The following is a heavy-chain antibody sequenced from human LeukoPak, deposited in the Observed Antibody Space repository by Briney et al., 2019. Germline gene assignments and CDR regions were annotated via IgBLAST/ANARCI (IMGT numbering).Heavy chain of an antibody. CDR1: GFTFTSYW. V-gene: IGHV3-7*03. J-gene: IGHJ4*02. Sequence: PGGSLRLSRAVSGFTFTSYWMTWVRQAPGKGLEWVANIDQRGSEKNYVDSVKGRFTISRDNAKNSLHLQMNSLRAEDTAIYYCARDLDYWGLGTLVTVSS. CDR2: IDQRGSEK. CDR3: ARDLDY.